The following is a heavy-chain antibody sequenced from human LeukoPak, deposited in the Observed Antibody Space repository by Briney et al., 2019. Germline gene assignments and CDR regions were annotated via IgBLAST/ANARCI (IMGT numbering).Heavy chain of an antibody. CDR1: GFTFSNYG. CDR2: IRSDGNNK. CDR3: AKANYYYYMDV. J-gene: IGHJ6*03. V-gene: IGHV3-30*02. Sequence: PGGSLRLSCAASGFTFSNYGMHWVRQAPGKGLEWVAFIRSDGNNKYYADSVQSRFTISRDHSKNTLYLQMNSLRTEDTAVYYCAKANYYYYMDVWGKGTTVIVSS.